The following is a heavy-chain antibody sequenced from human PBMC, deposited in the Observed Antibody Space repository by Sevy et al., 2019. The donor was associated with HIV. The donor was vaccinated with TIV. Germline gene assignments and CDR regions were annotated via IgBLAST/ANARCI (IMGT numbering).Heavy chain of an antibody. D-gene: IGHD2-15*01. CDR2: IIPIFGTA. Sequence: ASVKVSCKASGGTFSSYAISCVRQAPGQGLEWMGGIIPIFGTANYAQKFQGRVTITADESTSTAYMELSSLRSEDTAVYYCARDLVVVAATLHYYYYGMDVWGQGTTVTVSS. V-gene: IGHV1-69*13. J-gene: IGHJ6*02. CDR1: GGTFSSYA. CDR3: ARDLVVVAATLHYYYYGMDV.